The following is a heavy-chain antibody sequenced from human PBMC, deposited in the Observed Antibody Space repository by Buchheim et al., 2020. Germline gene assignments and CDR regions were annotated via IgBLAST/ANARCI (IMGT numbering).Heavy chain of an antibody. CDR2: INHSGST. D-gene: IGHD6-19*01. V-gene: IGHV4-34*01. J-gene: IGHJ4*02. Sequence: QVQLQQWGAGLLKPSETLSLTCAVYGGSFSGYYWSWIRQPPGKGLEWIGEINHSGSTNYNPSLKSRVTISVDTSKKQFSMKLSSVTAADTAVYYCARRAAVAASIPWWGQGTL. CDR3: ARRAAVAASIPW. CDR1: GGSFSGYY.